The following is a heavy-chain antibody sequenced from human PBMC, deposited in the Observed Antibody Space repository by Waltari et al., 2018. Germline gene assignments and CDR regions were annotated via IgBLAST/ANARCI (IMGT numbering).Heavy chain of an antibody. Sequence: QVQLQESGPGLVKPSQTLSLTCTVSGGSISRGDYYWSWIRQPPGKGLEWIGYIYYSGSTDYNPALKSRVTISVDTSKNQFSLKLSSVTAADTAVYYCARDPVVVVAATPLWGQGTLVTVSS. V-gene: IGHV4-30-4*08. D-gene: IGHD2-15*01. CDR1: GGSISRGDYY. CDR3: ARDPVVVVAATPL. CDR2: IYYSGST. J-gene: IGHJ4*02.